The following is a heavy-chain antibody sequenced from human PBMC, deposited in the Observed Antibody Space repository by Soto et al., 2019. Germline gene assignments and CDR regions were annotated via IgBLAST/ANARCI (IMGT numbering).Heavy chain of an antibody. D-gene: IGHD5-18*01. Sequence: QVQLVESGGGVVQPGRSLRLSCAASGFTFSSYAMHWVRQAPGKGLEWVAVISYDGSNKYYADSVKGQFTISRDNSKNTLYLQMNSLRAEDTAVYYCARDALRGYSYGYLAWYFDLWGRGTLVTVSS. CDR1: GFTFSSYA. V-gene: IGHV3-30-3*01. CDR2: ISYDGSNK. CDR3: ARDALRGYSYGYLAWYFDL. J-gene: IGHJ2*01.